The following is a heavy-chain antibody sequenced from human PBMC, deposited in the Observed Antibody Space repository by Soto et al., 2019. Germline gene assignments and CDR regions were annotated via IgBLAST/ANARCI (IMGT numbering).Heavy chain of an antibody. V-gene: IGHV1-46*03. CDR3: ARDYYGSGSDNTWFDP. CDR1: GYTFTSYY. D-gene: IGHD3-10*01. Sequence: ASVKVSCKASGYTFTSYYMHWVRQAPGQGLEWMGIINPSGGSTSYAQKFQGRVTMTRDTSTSTVYMELSSLRSEDTDVYYCARDYYGSGSDNTWFDPWGQGTLVTVSS. CDR2: INPSGGST. J-gene: IGHJ5*02.